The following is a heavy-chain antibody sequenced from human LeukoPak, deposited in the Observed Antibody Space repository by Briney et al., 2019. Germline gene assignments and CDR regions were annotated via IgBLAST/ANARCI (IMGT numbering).Heavy chain of an antibody. CDR3: AKIYCTSTDCYYDY. V-gene: IGHV3-7*01. J-gene: IGHJ4*02. Sequence: GGSLRLSCAASGFTFSSYWMCWVRQAPGKGLEWVANIKQDGSAKYYMDSVKGRFTISRDSAKNSLYLQMNSLRAEDTAVYYCAKIYCTSTDCYYDYWGQGTLVTVSS. CDR1: GFTFSSYW. CDR2: IKQDGSAK. D-gene: IGHD2-2*01.